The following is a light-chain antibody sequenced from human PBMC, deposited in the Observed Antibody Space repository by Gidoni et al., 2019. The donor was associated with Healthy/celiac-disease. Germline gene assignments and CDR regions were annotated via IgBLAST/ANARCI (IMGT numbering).Light chain of an antibody. J-gene: IGLJ2*01. CDR3: QSYDSSLSGGV. CDR2: GNS. Sequence: QSVLTQPPSVSGAPVQRVTISCTGSSSNIGAGYDLHWYQQLPGTAPKLLLHGNSNRPSGVPDRFSGSKSGTSASLAITGLQAEDEADYYCQSYDSSLSGGVFGGGTKLTVL. CDR1: SSNIGAGYD. V-gene: IGLV1-40*01.